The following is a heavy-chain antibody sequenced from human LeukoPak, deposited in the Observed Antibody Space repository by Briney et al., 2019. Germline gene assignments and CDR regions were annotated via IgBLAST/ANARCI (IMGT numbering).Heavy chain of an antibody. J-gene: IGHJ4*02. CDR3: AKGGKWDVTPFDY. CDR2: ISGGGGST. D-gene: IGHD1-26*01. Sequence: GGSLRLSCAASGVTFTSYSMNWVRQAPGKGLEWVSTISGGGGSTYYADSVKGRFTISRDNSKNTLYLQVNSLRAEDTAVYYCAKGGKWDVTPFDYWGQGTLVTVSS. CDR1: GVTFTSYS. V-gene: IGHV3-23*01.